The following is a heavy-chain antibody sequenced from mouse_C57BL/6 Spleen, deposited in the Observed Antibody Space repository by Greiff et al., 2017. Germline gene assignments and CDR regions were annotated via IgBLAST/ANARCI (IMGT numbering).Heavy chain of an antibody. CDR3: ASGLRWDFDY. D-gene: IGHD1-1*01. CDR1: GYSITSGYY. Sequence: EVKLQESGPGLVKPSQSLSLTCSVTGYSITSGYYWNWIRQFPGNKLEWMGYISYDGSNNYNPSLKNRISITRDTSKNQFFLKLNSVTTEDTATYYCASGLRWDFDYWGQGTTLTVSS. CDR2: ISYDGSN. J-gene: IGHJ2*01. V-gene: IGHV3-6*01.